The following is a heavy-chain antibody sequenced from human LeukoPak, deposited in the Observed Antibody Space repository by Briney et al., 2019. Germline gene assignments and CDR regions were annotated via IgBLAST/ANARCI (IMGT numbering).Heavy chain of an antibody. CDR1: GYTFTSYG. D-gene: IGHD6-19*01. CDR3: ARDQGTVAVYYYYYYGMDV. CDR2: ISAYNGNT. V-gene: IGHV1-18*01. Sequence: ASVKVSCKASGYTFTSYGISWVRQAPGQGLEWMGWISAYNGNTNYAQKLQGRVTMTTDTSTSTVYMELRSLRSDDTAVYYCARDQGTVAVYYYYYYGMDVWGQGTTVTVSS. J-gene: IGHJ6*02.